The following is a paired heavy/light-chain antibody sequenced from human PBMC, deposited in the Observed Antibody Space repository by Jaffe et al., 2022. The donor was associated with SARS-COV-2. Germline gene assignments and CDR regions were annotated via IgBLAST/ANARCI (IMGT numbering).Light chain of an antibody. V-gene: IGKV2-28*01. CDR1: QSLLHSNGYNY. CDR3: MQALQTLS. J-gene: IGKJ1*01. Sequence: DIVMTQSPLSLPVTPGEPASISCRSSQSLLHSNGYNYLDWYLQKPGQSPQLLIYLGSNRASGVPDRFSGSGSGTDFTLKISRVEAEDVGVYYCMQALQTLSFGQGTKVEIK. CDR2: LGS.
Heavy chain of an antibody. V-gene: IGHV3-15*01. CDR1: GFTFSNAW. J-gene: IGHJ6*02. D-gene: IGHD6-6*01. CDR3: TTSYSSSPLRYYYYGMDV. CDR2: IKSKTDGGTT. Sequence: EVQLVESGGGLVKPGGSLRLSCAASGFTFSNAWMSWVRQAPGKGLEWVGRIKSKTDGGTTDYAAPVKGRFTISRDDSKNTLYLQMNSLKTEDTAVYYCTTSYSSSPLRYYYYGMDVWGQVTTVTVSS.